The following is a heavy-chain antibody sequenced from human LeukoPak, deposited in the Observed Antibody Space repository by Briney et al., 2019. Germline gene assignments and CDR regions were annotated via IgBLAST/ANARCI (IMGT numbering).Heavy chain of an antibody. J-gene: IGHJ6*02. CDR2: IYSGGST. Sequence: GGSLRLSCAASGFTVSSNYMSWVRQAPGKGLEWVSVIYSGGSTYYADSVKGRFTISRDNSKNTLYLQMNSLRAEDTAVYYCARVEATYYGMDVWGRGTTVTVSS. CDR1: GFTVSSNY. V-gene: IGHV3-66*01. CDR3: ARVEATYYGMDV. D-gene: IGHD1-26*01.